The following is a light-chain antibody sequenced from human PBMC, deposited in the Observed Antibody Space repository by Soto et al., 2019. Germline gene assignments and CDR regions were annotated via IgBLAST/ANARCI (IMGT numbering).Light chain of an antibody. V-gene: IGKV1-5*01. CDR1: QSISTW. CDR2: DAS. CDR3: QQYNSYPWT. Sequence: DIKMTQSPSTLSASVGDRVTITCRASQSISTWLAWYQQKPGKAPKLLIYDASILESGVPSRFSGSGSGTEFTLTISSLQPDDFATYYCQQYNSYPWTFGQGTKV. J-gene: IGKJ1*01.